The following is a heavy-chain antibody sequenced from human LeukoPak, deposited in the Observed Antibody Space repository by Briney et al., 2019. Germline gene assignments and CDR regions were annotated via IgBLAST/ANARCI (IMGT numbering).Heavy chain of an antibody. V-gene: IGHV1-2*02. Sequence: ASVKVSCKASGYTFTAYYMHWMRQAPGQGPEWMGWINPNSGGTNFAQKFQGRVTMTSDTSISTAYMELSSLRSDDTAIYYCARAKVLVPDHWRQGTLVTVSS. CDR2: INPNSGGT. CDR3: ARAKVLVPDH. J-gene: IGHJ4*02. CDR1: GYTFTAYY.